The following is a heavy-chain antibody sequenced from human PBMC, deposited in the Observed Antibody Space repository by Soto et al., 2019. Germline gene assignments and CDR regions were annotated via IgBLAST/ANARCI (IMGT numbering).Heavy chain of an antibody. J-gene: IGHJ4*02. CDR3: ARDIVGSYYHLASDY. CDR2: ISAYNGNT. D-gene: IGHD1-26*01. CDR1: GYTFTSYG. V-gene: IGHV1-18*04. Sequence: KVSCNASGYTFTSYGISWVRQAPGQGLEWMGWISAYNGNTNYAQKLQGRVTMTTDTSTSTAYMELRSLRSDDTAVYYCARDIVGSYYHLASDYWGQGTLFTVSS.